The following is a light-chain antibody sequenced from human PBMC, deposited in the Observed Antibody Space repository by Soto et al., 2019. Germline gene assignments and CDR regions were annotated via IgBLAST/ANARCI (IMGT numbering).Light chain of an antibody. Sequence: DIQMTQSPSSLSASVGDRVTITCRASQSISSYLNWYQQKPGKAPKRLIYAASSLQSGVPSRFSGSGAGTEFSLTISSLQPEDFATYYCLQHNSYPPYTFGQGTKLEIK. CDR2: AAS. CDR3: LQHNSYPPYT. V-gene: IGKV1-17*01. J-gene: IGKJ2*01. CDR1: QSISSY.